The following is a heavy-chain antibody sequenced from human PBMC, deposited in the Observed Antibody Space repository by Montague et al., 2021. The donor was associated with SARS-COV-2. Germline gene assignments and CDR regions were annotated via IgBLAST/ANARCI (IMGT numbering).Heavy chain of an antibody. V-gene: IGHV4-59*11. J-gene: IGHJ4*02. D-gene: IGHD2-2*01. CDR1: GGSLNNHY. CDR3: ARSISSRGARDN. Sequence: SETLSLTCTVSGGSLNNHYWSWIRKAPGKGLERLGNIFYKGNTNYNVFLWGRVSMSLDTPQNQSPLRLTSLTAADTAVYYCARSISSRGARDNWGQGTLVTVS. CDR2: IFYKGNT.